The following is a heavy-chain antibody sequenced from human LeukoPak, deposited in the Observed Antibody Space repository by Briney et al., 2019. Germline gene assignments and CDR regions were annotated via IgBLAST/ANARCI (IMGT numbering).Heavy chain of an antibody. J-gene: IGHJ4*02. CDR1: GFLFSDYS. D-gene: IGHD3-22*01. V-gene: IGHV3-21*01. CDR3: AAYDSSGYVDY. CDR2: ISGRGTYI. Sequence: GGSLSLSCAASGFLFSDYSMNWVRQAPGKGLGGVSFISGRGTYIYYADSVKGRFTISRDNAKNSVSLPMSSLRADDTAVYYWAAYDSSGYVDYWGQGTLVTVSS.